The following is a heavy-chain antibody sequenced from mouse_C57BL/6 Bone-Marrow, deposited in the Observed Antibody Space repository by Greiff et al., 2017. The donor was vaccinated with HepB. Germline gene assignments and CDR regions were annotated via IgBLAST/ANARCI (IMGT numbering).Heavy chain of an antibody. CDR2: ISSGGDYI. Sequence: EVKLVESGEGLVKPGGSLKLSCAASGFTFSSYAMSWVRQTPEKRLEWVAYISSGGDYIYYADTVKGRFTISRDNARNTLYLQMSSLKSEDTAMYYCTREGARGAYYYGSSDYWGQGTTLTVSS. J-gene: IGHJ2*01. D-gene: IGHD1-1*01. CDR1: GFTFSSYA. V-gene: IGHV5-9-1*02. CDR3: TREGARGAYYYGSSDY.